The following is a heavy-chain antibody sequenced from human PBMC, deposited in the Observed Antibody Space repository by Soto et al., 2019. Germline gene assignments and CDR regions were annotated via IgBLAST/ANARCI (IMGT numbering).Heavy chain of an antibody. V-gene: IGHV3-74*01. Sequence: EVQLVESGGGLVQPGGSLRLSCAASGFTFSSYWMHWVRQAPGKGLVWVSRINSDGSSTNYADSVKGRFTISRDNAKNTLELQMNSLSAEDTAVYYCAREVLGYCHDYWGQGTLVTVSS. D-gene: IGHD3-22*01. CDR2: INSDGSST. CDR1: GFTFSSYW. CDR3: AREVLGYCHDY. J-gene: IGHJ4*02.